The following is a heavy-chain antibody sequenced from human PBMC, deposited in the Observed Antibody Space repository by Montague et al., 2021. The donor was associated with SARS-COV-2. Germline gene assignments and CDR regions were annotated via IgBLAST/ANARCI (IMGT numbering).Heavy chain of an antibody. CDR3: ARLARGEYYDFWSGSHEYPHYYYGMDV. D-gene: IGHD3-3*01. V-gene: IGHV4-59*08. Sequence: SETLSLTCTVSGGSISSDYWTWIRQPPGKGLEWIGFVYYRGNTYYNPSLRGRATISVDTSSNHFSLTLSSVTAADTAVYYCARLARGEYYDFWSGSHEYPHYYYGMDVWGQGTTVPVSS. CDR2: VYYRGNT. CDR1: GGSISSDY. J-gene: IGHJ6*02.